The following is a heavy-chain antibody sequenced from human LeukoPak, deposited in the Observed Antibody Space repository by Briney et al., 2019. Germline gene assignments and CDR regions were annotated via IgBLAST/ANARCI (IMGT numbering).Heavy chain of an antibody. Sequence: ASVKVSCKASGYTFTSYDINWVRQATGQGLEWMGWMNPNSGNTGYAQKFQGRVTITADKSTSTAYMELSSLRSEDTAVYYCARVHYDFWTPPPEAGLYNWFDPWGQGTLVTVSS. CDR1: GYTFTSYD. D-gene: IGHD3-3*01. V-gene: IGHV1-8*01. J-gene: IGHJ5*02. CDR3: ARVHYDFWTPPPEAGLYNWFDP. CDR2: MNPNSGNT.